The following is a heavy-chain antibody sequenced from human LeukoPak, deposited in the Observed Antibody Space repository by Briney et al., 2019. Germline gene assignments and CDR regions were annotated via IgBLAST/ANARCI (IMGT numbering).Heavy chain of an antibody. D-gene: IGHD3-16*01. CDR3: ARDSGVLGDPLDY. CDR1: GYAFSGHF. V-gene: IGHV1-2*06. Sequence: ASVKVSCKASGYAFSGHFIHWVRQAPGQGLEWMGRINPNSGDTNYAQKFQGRVTMTWDTSSSTSYMELSRPRSDDTAMYYCARDSGVLGDPLDYWGQGTLVTVSS. CDR2: INPNSGDT. J-gene: IGHJ4*02.